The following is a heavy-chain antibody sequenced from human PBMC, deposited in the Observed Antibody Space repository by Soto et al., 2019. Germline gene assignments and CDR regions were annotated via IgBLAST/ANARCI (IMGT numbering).Heavy chain of an antibody. J-gene: IGHJ3*02. CDR1: AYSFSTHW. CDR2: IYPGDSDA. V-gene: IGHV5-51*01. D-gene: IGHD5-12*01. Sequence: GESLKISCKGSAYSFSTHWLAWVRQMPGKGLEYMGIIYPGDSDARYSPSFQGQVTLSADKSISTAYLQWTSLKASDTAIYFCARARVSTPRLEDPFDIWGQGTMVTVSS. CDR3: ARARVSTPRLEDPFDI.